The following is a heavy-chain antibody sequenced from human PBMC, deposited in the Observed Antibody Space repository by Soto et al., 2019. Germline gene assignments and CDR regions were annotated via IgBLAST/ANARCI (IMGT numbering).Heavy chain of an antibody. CDR1: GSSIISYY. D-gene: IGHD2-8*02. CDR3: ARGTGNTGNFDY. CDR2: IYYSGST. V-gene: IGHV4-59*01. Sequence: QVQLQESGPGLVKPSETLSLTCTVSGSSIISYYWTWIRQPPGKGLEWIGNIYYSGSTTYNTSLTSRVTRSVDTSKNQCSLKMSSVIAADTAVYYCARGTGNTGNFDYWGQGTLVTVSS. J-gene: IGHJ4*02.